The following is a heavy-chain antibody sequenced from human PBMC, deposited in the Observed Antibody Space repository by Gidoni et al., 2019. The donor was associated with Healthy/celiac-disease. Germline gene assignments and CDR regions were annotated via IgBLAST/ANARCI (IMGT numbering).Heavy chain of an antibody. CDR3: ASFLPTYYYDSSGYFDY. Sequence: QVQLQESGPGLVKPSETLSLTCTVSGGSISSYYWSWIRQPPGKGLEWIGYIYYSGSTNYNPSLKSRVTISVDTSKNQFSLKLSSVTAADTAVYYCASFLPTYYYDSSGYFDYWGQGTLVTVSS. CDR2: IYYSGST. CDR1: GGSISSYY. D-gene: IGHD3-22*01. J-gene: IGHJ4*02. V-gene: IGHV4-59*01.